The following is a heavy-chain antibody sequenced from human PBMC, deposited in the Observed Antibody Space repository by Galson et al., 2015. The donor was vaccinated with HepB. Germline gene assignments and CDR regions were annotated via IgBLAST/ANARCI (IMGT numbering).Heavy chain of an antibody. V-gene: IGHV3-9*01. CDR3: AKDMIYYYGSGSNYYFDY. CDR1: GFPFDDYA. D-gene: IGHD3-10*01. Sequence: SLRLSCAASGFPFDDYAIHWVRQAPGKGLEWVSGISWNGGSIGYADSVKGRFTISRDNAKNSLYLQMNSLRAEGTALYYCAKDMIYYYGSGSNYYFDYWGQGTLVTVSS. CDR2: ISWNGGSI. J-gene: IGHJ4*02.